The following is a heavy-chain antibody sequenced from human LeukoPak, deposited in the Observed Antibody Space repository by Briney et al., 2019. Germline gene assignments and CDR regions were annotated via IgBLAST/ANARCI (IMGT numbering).Heavy chain of an antibody. D-gene: IGHD2-2*01. V-gene: IGHV3-48*03. CDR3: AREGVVPAARVYYYYGMDV. CDR1: GFTFSSYE. J-gene: IGHJ6*04. CDR2: ISSSGSTI. Sequence: GGSLRLSCAASGFTFSSYEMNWVRQAPGEGLEWVSYISSSGSTIYYADSVKGRFTISRDNAKNSLYLQMNSLRAEDTAVYYCAREGVVPAARVYYYYGMDVWGKGTTVTVSS.